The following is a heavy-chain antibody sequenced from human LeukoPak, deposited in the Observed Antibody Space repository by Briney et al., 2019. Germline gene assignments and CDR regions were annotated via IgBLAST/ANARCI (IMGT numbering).Heavy chain of an antibody. J-gene: IGHJ4*02. D-gene: IGHD3-22*01. CDR1: GGSISSGSYY. CDR2: IYTSGST. Sequence: SETLSLTCTVSGGSISSGSYYWSWIRQPAGKGLEWIGRIYTSGSTNYNPSLKSRVTILVDTSKNQFSLKLSSVTAADTAVYYCARGRGYYDSSGYYPREVHNDYWGQGTLVTVSS. CDR3: ARGRGYYDSSGYYPREVHNDY. V-gene: IGHV4-61*02.